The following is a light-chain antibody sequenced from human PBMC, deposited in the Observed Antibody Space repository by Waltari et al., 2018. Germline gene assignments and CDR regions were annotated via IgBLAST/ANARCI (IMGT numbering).Light chain of an antibody. CDR1: QSFSSY. CDR2: DAS. V-gene: IGKV3-11*01. Sequence: EIVLTQSPATLSLSPGERAPLPCRASQSFSSYLAWYQQKPGQAPRLLIYDASNRATGIPARFSASGSGTDFTLTLSSLEPEDFAVYYCQQRSSWPYTFGQGTKLEIK. CDR3: QQRSSWPYT. J-gene: IGKJ2*01.